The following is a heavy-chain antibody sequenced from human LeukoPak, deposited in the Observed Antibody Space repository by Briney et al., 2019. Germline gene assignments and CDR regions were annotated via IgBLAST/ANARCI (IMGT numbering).Heavy chain of an antibody. CDR1: GFTFSSYA. D-gene: IGHD3-22*01. Sequence: GGSLRLSCAASGFTFSSYAMSWVRQAPGKGLEWVSAISGSGGSTYYADSVKGRFTISRDNSKNTLYLQMNSLRAEDTAVYYCAKDLYDSSGYHPPYFDYWGQGTLVTVSS. J-gene: IGHJ4*02. CDR2: ISGSGGST. CDR3: AKDLYDSSGYHPPYFDY. V-gene: IGHV3-23*01.